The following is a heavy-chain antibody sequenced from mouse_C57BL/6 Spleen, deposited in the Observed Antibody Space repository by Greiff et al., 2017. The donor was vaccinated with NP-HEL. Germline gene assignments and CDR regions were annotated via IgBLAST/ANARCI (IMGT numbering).Heavy chain of an antibody. J-gene: IGHJ1*03. CDR2: IDPSDSYT. D-gene: IGHD1-1*01. CDR3: ARRSNYWYFDV. Sequence: QVQLKQPGAELVKPGASVKLSCKASGYTFTSYWMQWVKQRPGQGLEWIGEIDPSDSYTNYTQKFKGKATLTVDTSSSTAYMQLSSLTSEDSAVYYCARRSNYWYFDVWGTGTTVTVSS. V-gene: IGHV1-50*01. CDR1: GYTFTSYW.